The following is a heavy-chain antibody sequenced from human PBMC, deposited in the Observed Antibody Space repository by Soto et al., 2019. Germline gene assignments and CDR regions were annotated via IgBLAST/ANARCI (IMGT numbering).Heavy chain of an antibody. Sequence: LGESLKISCKGSGYSFTSYWIGWVRQMPGKGLEWMGIIYPGDSDTRYSPSFQGQVTISADKSISTAYLQWSSLKASDTAMYYCARRGSYYDSSGYLDYFDYWGQGTLVTVSS. CDR1: GYSFTSYW. D-gene: IGHD3-22*01. J-gene: IGHJ4*02. V-gene: IGHV5-51*01. CDR2: IYPGDSDT. CDR3: ARRGSYYDSSGYLDYFDY.